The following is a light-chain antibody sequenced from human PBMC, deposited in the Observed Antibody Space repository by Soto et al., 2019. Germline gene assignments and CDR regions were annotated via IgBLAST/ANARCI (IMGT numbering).Light chain of an antibody. Sequence: QSVLTQPASVSGSPGRSITISCIGIISDVGNYHLVSWYQQHPGKAPKLMIYEGSKRPSGVSNRFSGSKSGNTASLTISGLQAEDEADYYCCAYAGSSTLGFGGGTKLTVL. V-gene: IGLV2-23*01. J-gene: IGLJ3*02. CDR1: ISDVGNYHL. CDR3: CAYAGSSTLG. CDR2: EGS.